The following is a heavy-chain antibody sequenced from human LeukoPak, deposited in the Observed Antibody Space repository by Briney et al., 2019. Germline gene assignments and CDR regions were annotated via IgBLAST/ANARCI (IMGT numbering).Heavy chain of an antibody. CDR1: SYTFTSYG. Sequence: GASVKVSCKASSYTFTSYGISWARQAPGQGLEWMGWISAYNGNTNYAQKLQGRVTMTTDTSTSTAYMELRSLRSDGTAVYYCARDRGDYYDSSGYYYSLAYWGQGTLVTVSS. D-gene: IGHD3-22*01. J-gene: IGHJ4*02. CDR2: ISAYNGNT. CDR3: ARDRGDYYDSSGYYYSLAY. V-gene: IGHV1-18*01.